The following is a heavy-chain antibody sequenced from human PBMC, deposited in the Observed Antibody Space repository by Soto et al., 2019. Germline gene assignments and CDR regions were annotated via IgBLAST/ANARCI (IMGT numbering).Heavy chain of an antibody. Sequence: PSETLSLTCTVSGGSISGFYWTWIRQPPGKGLEWIGYISYSGNTNYSPSLKSRVTISVDTSKRLLSLKLTPVTTADAAVYFCARAPMVISRSYFDNWGQGTPVTVSS. CDR3: ARAPMVISRSYFDN. J-gene: IGHJ4*02. CDR1: GGSISGFY. CDR2: ISYSGNT. V-gene: IGHV4-59*12. D-gene: IGHD2-8*01.